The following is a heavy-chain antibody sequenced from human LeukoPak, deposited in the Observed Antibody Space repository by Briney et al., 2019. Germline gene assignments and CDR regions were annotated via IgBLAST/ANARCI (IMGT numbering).Heavy chain of an antibody. V-gene: IGHV4-61*02. CDR1: GDSISSGNYY. D-gene: IGHD4-17*01. J-gene: IGHJ3*02. CDR2: IYSTGST. CDR3: ARDSSRTTTPAFDI. Sequence: SQTLSLTCSVSGDSISSGNYYWTWIRQPAGKGLEWIGRIYSTGSTNYNPSLKSRVTISVDTSKNQFSLRLSSVTAADTAVYYCARDSSRTTTPAFDIWGQGTMVTVSS.